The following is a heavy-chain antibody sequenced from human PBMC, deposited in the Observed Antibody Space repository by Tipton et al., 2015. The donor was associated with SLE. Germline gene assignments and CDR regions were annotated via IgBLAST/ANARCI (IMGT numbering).Heavy chain of an antibody. D-gene: IGHD1-26*01. V-gene: IGHV4-38-2*02. CDR1: GFPVSSSYI. CDR3: AREGGGPDY. J-gene: IGHJ4*02. CDR2: TYHSGSS. Sequence: LRLSCAASGFPVSSSYISWVRQPPGMGLDWIGATYHSGSSYYNPSLKSRVTISVDPSKNQFSLKLRSVTAADTAVYYCAREGGGPDYWGQGTLVTVSS.